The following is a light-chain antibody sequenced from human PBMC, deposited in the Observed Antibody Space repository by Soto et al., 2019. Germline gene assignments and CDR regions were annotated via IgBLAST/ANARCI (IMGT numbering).Light chain of an antibody. Sequence: QSVLTQPASVSGSPGQSITISCTGTSSDVGGYNYVSWYQQHPGKAPKLMIYDVSNRPSGVSNRFSGSKSGNTASLTISGLQDEDEADYYCSSYTTNSTPGVFGGGTKVTVL. CDR2: DVS. J-gene: IGLJ2*01. CDR3: SSYTTNSTPGV. V-gene: IGLV2-14*01. CDR1: SSDVGGYNY.